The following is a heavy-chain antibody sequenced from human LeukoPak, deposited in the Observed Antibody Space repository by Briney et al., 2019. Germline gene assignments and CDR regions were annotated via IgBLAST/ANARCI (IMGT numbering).Heavy chain of an antibody. J-gene: IGHJ6*04. Sequence: GGSLRLSCAASGFTFSSYSMNWVRQAPGKGLEWVSSISSSSSYIYYADSVKGRFTISRDNAKNSLYLQMISLRAEDTAVYYCARPPWGSGSFGYYYGMDVWGKGTTVTVSS. CDR3: ARPPWGSGSFGYYYGMDV. CDR1: GFTFSSYS. V-gene: IGHV3-21*01. CDR2: ISSSSSYI. D-gene: IGHD3-10*01.